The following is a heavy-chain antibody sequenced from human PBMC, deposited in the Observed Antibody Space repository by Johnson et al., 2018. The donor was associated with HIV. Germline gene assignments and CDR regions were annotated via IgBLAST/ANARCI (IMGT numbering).Heavy chain of an antibody. CDR2: ISSSGSTI. D-gene: IGHD3-22*01. Sequence: QVQLVESGGGVVQPVGSLRLSCAASGFTFSSNYMSWIRQAPGKGLEWVSYISSSGSTIYYADSVKGRFTISRDNSKNTLYLQMNSLRAEDTAVYYCAKGFYDCSGTDSFHIWGQGTMVTVSS. CDR1: GFTFSSNY. J-gene: IGHJ3*02. CDR3: AKGFYDCSGTDSFHI. V-gene: IGHV3-11*04.